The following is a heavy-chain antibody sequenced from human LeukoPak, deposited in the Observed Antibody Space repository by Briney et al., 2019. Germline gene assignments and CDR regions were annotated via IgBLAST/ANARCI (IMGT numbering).Heavy chain of an antibody. D-gene: IGHD6-19*01. CDR1: GFTFDDYG. V-gene: IGHV3-20*04. CDR2: INWNGGST. J-gene: IGHJ4*02. CDR3: ASLYSSGWYNYHFDY. Sequence: RPGGSLRLSCAASGFTFDDYGMSWVRQAPGKGLEWVSGINWNGGSTGYADSVKGRFTISRENAKNSLYLQMNSLRAEDTALYYCASLYSSGWYNYHFDYWGQGTLVTVSS.